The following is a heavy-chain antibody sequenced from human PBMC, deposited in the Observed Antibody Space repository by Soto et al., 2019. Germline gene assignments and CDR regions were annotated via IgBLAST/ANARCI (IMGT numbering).Heavy chain of an antibody. CDR1: GYTFSNFW. CDR2: IYPGDHET. J-gene: IGHJ4*02. V-gene: IGHV5-51*01. Sequence: GASLKISCQSSGYTFSNFWIGWVRQLPGKGLEWMGIIYPGDHETRYSPSFHGKVTISADRSINTAYLQWNSLEASDTAFYFCARSPRSSSYFDYWGQGALVTVSS. CDR3: ARSPRSSSYFDY. D-gene: IGHD6-13*01.